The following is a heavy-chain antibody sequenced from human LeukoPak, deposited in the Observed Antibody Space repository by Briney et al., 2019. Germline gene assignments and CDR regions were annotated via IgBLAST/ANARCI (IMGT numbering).Heavy chain of an antibody. CDR2: ISAYNGNT. J-gene: IGHJ4*02. Sequence: WASVNVSCKASGYTFTNFGISWVRQAPGQGLEWMGWISAYNGNTNYAQRLQGRVTMTTDTSTSTAYMELRSLRSDDTAVYYCARDRDYGDYNTQDLFVYWGQGTLVTVSS. CDR1: GYTFTNFG. CDR3: ARDRDYGDYNTQDLFVY. D-gene: IGHD4-17*01. V-gene: IGHV1-18*01.